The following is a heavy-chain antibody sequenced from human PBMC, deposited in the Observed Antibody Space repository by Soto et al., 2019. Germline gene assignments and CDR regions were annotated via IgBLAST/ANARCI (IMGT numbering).Heavy chain of an antibody. CDR1: GYTFTGYY. Sequence: QVQLVQSGAEVKKPGASVKVSCKASGYTFTGYYMHWVRQAPGQGLEWMGWINPNSGGTNYAQKFQGWVTMTRDTSISTAYMELSRLRSDDTAVYYCARAPPYYDFWSGYGADAFDIWAKGQWSPSLQ. CDR2: INPNSGGT. J-gene: IGHJ3*02. V-gene: IGHV1-2*04. D-gene: IGHD3-3*01. CDR3: ARAPPYYDFWSGYGADAFDI.